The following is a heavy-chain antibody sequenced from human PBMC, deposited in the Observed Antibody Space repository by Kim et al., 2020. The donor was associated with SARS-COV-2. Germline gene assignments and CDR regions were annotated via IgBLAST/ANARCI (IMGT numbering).Heavy chain of an antibody. Sequence: GGSLRLSCAASGFTVSSSYMTWVRQAPGKGLEWVSVIYSGGTTYYADSVKGRFTISRDNSKNTLYLQMNSLRAEDTALYYCARVVHNAFDIWGQGTMVTV. J-gene: IGHJ3*02. CDR3: ARVVHNAFDI. V-gene: IGHV3-53*01. D-gene: IGHD2-8*01. CDR1: GFTVSSSY. CDR2: IYSGGTT.